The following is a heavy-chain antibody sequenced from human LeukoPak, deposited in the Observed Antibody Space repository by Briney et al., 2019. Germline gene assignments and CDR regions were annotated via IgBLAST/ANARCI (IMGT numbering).Heavy chain of an antibody. J-gene: IGHJ5*02. CDR2: IFYSGST. Sequence: SETLSLTCTVSGGSISTSNYYWGWIRQPPGKGLEWIGNIFYSGSTYYSPSLKSRVTISLDTSKNQFSLKLSSVTAADTAVYYCARDYCSGGSCALTYEDWFDPWGQGTLVTVSS. CDR3: ARDYCSGGSCALTYEDWFDP. V-gene: IGHV4-39*07. CDR1: GGSISTSNYY. D-gene: IGHD2-15*01.